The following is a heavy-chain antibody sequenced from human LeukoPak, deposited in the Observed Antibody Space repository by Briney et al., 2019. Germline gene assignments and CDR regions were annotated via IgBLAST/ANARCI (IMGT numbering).Heavy chain of an antibody. D-gene: IGHD3-10*01. CDR3: ARAGRVRAGESPMSYYYYYNMDV. CDR1: AGTVRGYA. J-gene: IGHJ6*03. Sequence: KISCKGSAGTVRGYAVSWVRQAPGQGLEWMGGLIPMFRTAHYAQKLEDRGTLNTDQATNTACKDLSGLTSEDTAVYFCARAGRVRAGESPMSYYYYYNMDVWGKATTVTVSS. CDR2: LIPMFRTA. V-gene: IGHV1-69*05.